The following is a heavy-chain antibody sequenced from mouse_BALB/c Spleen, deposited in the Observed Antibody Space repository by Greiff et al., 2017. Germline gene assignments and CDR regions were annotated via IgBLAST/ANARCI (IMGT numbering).Heavy chain of an antibody. CDR2: ISTYYGDA. CDR1: GYTFTDYA. D-gene: IGHD1-1*01. CDR3: ARDGSSYETFDY. J-gene: IGHJ2*01. V-gene: IGHV1S137*01. Sequence: QVQLQQSGAELVRPGVSVKISCKGSGYTFTDYAMHWVKQSHAKSLEWIGVISTYYGDASYNQKFKGKATMTVDKSSSTAYMELARLTSEDSAIYYCARDGSSYETFDYWGQGTTLTVSS.